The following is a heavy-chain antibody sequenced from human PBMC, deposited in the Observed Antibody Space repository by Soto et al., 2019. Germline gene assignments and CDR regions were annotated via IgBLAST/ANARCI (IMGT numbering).Heavy chain of an antibody. CDR1: GGSISSGGYY. Sequence: QVQLQESGPGLVKPSQTLSLTCTVSGGSISSGGYYWSWIRQHPGKGLEWIGYIYYSGRTHYNQSLKSRVTISVDTTKNQFSLKLSSVTAADTAVYYCARALTTVTLFDPWGQGTLVTVSS. CDR2: IYYSGRT. D-gene: IGHD4-17*01. J-gene: IGHJ5*02. CDR3: ARALTTVTLFDP. V-gene: IGHV4-31*03.